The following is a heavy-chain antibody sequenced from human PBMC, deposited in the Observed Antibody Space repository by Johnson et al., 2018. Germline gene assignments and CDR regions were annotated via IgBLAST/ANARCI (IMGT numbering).Heavy chain of an antibody. J-gene: IGHJ3*02. Sequence: VQLVQSGGVVVQPGGSLRLSCAASGFTFDDYAMHWVRQAPGKGLEWVSLISWDGGSTYYADSVKGRFTISRDNSKNSLYLQMNSLRAEDAALYYCAKDRIAEGVDAFDIWGQGTMVTVSS. V-gene: IGHV3-43D*03. CDR2: ISWDGGST. CDR1: GFTFDDYA. D-gene: IGHD6-13*01. CDR3: AKDRIAEGVDAFDI.